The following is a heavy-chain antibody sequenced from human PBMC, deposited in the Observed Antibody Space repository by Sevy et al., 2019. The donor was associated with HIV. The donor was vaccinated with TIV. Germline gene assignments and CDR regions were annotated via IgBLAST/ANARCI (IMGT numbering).Heavy chain of an antibody. CDR3: TTDGGGYNYGYSFDY. CDR1: GFTFSNAW. D-gene: IGHD5-18*01. Sequence: GGSRRLSCAASGFTFSNAWMNWVRQAPGKGLEWVGRIKSKTDGGTTDYAAPVKGRFTISRDDSKNTLYLQMNSLKTEDTAVYYCTTDGGGYNYGYSFDYWGQGTLVTVSS. V-gene: IGHV3-15*07. CDR2: IKSKTDGGTT. J-gene: IGHJ4*02.